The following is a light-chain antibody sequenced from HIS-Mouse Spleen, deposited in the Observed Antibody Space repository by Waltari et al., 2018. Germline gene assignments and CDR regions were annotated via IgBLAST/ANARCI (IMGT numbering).Light chain of an antibody. CDR1: NIGSKS. J-gene: IGLJ2*01. CDR3: QVWDSSSDHVV. CDR2: DDS. V-gene: IGLV3-21*03. Sequence: SYVVTQPPSVSVAPGKTARITCGGNNIGSKSVHWYQQKPGKAPVLVVYDDSDRPSGIPERFSGSNSGNTATLTISRVEAGDEADYYCQVWDSSSDHVVFGGGTKLTVL.